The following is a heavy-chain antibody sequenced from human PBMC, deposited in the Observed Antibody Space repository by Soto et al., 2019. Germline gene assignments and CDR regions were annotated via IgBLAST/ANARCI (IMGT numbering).Heavy chain of an antibody. CDR1: GGSISSGDYY. Sequence: QVQLQESGPGLVKPSQTLSLTCTVSGGSISSGDYYWSWIRQPPGKGLEWIGYIYYSGSTYYNPPLKSRVTISXXTXKXXFALKLSSVTAADTAVYYCARVVEDFWSANNWFDPWGQGTLVTVSS. D-gene: IGHD3-3*01. CDR2: IYYSGST. J-gene: IGHJ5*02. V-gene: IGHV4-30-4*01. CDR3: ARVVEDFWSANNWFDP.